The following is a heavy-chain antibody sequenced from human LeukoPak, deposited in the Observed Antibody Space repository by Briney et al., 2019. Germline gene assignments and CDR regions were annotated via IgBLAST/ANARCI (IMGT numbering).Heavy chain of an antibody. CDR3: ARDSDSSSWSYYYYYGMDV. D-gene: IGHD6-13*01. Sequence: PGGFLRLSCAASGFTFSSYGMHWVRQAPGKGLEWVAVISYDGSNKYYADSVKGRFTISRDNSKNTLSLQMNSLRAEDTAVYYCARDSDSSSWSYYYYYGMDVWGQGTTVTVSS. V-gene: IGHV3-30*03. J-gene: IGHJ6*02. CDR1: GFTFSSYG. CDR2: ISYDGSNK.